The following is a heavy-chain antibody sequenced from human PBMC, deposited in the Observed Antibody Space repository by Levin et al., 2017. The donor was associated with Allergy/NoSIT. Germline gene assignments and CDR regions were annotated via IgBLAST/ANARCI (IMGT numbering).Heavy chain of an antibody. CDR1: GGYLGGYY. Sequence: SETLSLTCAVSGGYLGGYYWSWLRQPPGKGLEWIGEVSHRGSSTYNPSLDSRVTISADTSRNHFSLDLHSVTAADTAIYYCAVFSLRYGTFDIWGQVTMVTVSS. CDR3: AVFSLRYGTFDI. J-gene: IGHJ3*02. D-gene: IGHD4-17*01. CDR2: VSHRGSS. V-gene: IGHV4-34*01.